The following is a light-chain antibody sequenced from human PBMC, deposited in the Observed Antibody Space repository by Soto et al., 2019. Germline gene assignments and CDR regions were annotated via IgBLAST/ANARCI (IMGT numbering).Light chain of an antibody. CDR1: QSVSSSY. V-gene: IGKV3-20*01. J-gene: IGKJ2*01. CDR2: GAS. CDR3: QQYGNSPYT. Sequence: PGERATLSCRASQSVSSSYLAWYQQKPGQTPRLLIYGASSRATGIPDRFSGSGSGTDFTLTISRLEPEDFAVYYCQQYGNSPYTFGQGTKLEIK.